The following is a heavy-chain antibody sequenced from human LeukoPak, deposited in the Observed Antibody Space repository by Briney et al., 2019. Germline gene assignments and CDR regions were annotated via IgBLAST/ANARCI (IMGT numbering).Heavy chain of an antibody. CDR3: AIMVRGVKKEPIDY. CDR2: IYYSGST. Sequence: PSETLSLTCTVSGGSVSSGCYYWSWIRQPPGKGLEWIGYIYYSGSTNYNPSLKSRVTISVDTSKNQFSLKLSSVTAADTAVYYCAIMVRGVKKEPIDYWGQGTLVTVSS. CDR1: GGSVSSGCYY. D-gene: IGHD3-10*01. V-gene: IGHV4-61*01. J-gene: IGHJ4*02.